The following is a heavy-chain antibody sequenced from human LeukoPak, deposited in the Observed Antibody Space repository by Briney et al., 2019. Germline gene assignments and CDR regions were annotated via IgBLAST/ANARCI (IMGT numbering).Heavy chain of an antibody. V-gene: IGHV3-11*01. Sequence: GGSLRLSCAASGFTFSDYYMSWIRQTPGKGLEWVSYISSSGNTIYYADSVKGRFTISRDNAKNSLYLQMNSLRAEDTAVYYCAKLLRYFDWLTETQYYFDYWGQGTLVTVSS. CDR2: ISSSGNTI. J-gene: IGHJ4*02. CDR3: AKLLRYFDWLTETQYYFDY. D-gene: IGHD3-9*01. CDR1: GFTFSDYY.